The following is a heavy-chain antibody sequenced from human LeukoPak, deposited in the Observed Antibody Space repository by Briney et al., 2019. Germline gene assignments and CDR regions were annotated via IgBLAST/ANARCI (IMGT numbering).Heavy chain of an antibody. J-gene: IGHJ4*02. D-gene: IGHD2-21*02. CDR2: IKSKTDGGTT. CDR3: TTLDCGGDCYYFDY. Sequence: GGSLRLSCAASGFTFSNAWMSWVRQAPGKGLEWVGRIKSKTDGGTTDYAAPVKGRFTISRDDSKNTLYLQMNSLKTEDTAVYYCTTLDCGGDCYYFDYWGQGTLVTVSS. CDR1: GFTFSNAW. V-gene: IGHV3-15*01.